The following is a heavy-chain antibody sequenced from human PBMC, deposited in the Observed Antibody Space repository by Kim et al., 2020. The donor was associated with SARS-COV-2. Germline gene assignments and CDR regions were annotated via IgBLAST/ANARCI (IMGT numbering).Heavy chain of an antibody. V-gene: IGHV4-34*01. CDR2: INHSGST. Sequence: SETLSLTCAVYGGSFSGYYWSWIRQPPGKGLEWIGEINHSGSTNYNPSLKSRVTISVDTSKNQFSLKLSSVTAADTAVYYCARSAYGGNPDYWGQGTLVTVSS. D-gene: IGHD4-17*01. CDR1: GGSFSGYY. CDR3: ARSAYGGNPDY. J-gene: IGHJ4*02.